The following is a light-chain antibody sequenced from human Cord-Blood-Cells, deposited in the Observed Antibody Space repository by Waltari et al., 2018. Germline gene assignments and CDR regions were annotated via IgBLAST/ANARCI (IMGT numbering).Light chain of an antibody. V-gene: IGLV2-14*01. Sequence: QSALTQPAPVSGSPGQSITIPCTGTRSDVGGFNYVPWYQQHPGKAPKLMIYDVSNRPSGVSNRFSGSKSGNTASLTISGLQAEDEADYYCSSYTSSSTVVFGGGTKLTVL. CDR2: DVS. CDR3: SSYTSSSTVV. J-gene: IGLJ2*01. CDR1: RSDVGGFNY.